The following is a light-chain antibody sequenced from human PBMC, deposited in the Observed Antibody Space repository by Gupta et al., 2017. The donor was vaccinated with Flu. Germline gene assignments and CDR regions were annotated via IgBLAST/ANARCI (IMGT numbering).Light chain of an antibody. V-gene: IGLV1-44*01. CDR3: AAWDDSLNGWV. CDR2: SDN. CDR1: STNIGSNT. J-gene: IGLJ3*02. Sequence: QSVLTQPPSQSEPPGQRVTVSCNGRSTNIGSNTVNWYQQIPGTAPKLLIYSDNQRPSGVPDRFSGSKSGTSASLAISGLQSEDEADYYCAAWDDSLNGWVFGGGTKLTVL.